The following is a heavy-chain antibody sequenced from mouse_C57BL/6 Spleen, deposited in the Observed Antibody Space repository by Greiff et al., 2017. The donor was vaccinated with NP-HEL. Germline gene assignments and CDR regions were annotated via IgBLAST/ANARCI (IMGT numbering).Heavy chain of an antibody. D-gene: IGHD2-3*01. V-gene: IGHV1-81*01. CDR3: ARDGYYGVYAMDY. CDR1: GYTFTSYG. Sequence: QVQLKQSGAELARPGASVKLSCKASGYTFTSYGISWVKQRTGQGLEWIGEIYPRSGNTYYNEKFKGKATLTADKSSSTAYMELRSLTSEDSAVYFCARDGYYGVYAMDYWGQGTSVTVSS. J-gene: IGHJ4*01. CDR2: IYPRSGNT.